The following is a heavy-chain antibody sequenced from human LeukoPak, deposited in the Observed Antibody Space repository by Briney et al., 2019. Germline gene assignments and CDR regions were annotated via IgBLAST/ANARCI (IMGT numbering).Heavy chain of an antibody. CDR2: ISYDGSNK. V-gene: IGHV3-30*18. CDR1: GFTFSSYG. J-gene: IGHJ4*02. Sequence: GRPLRLSCAASGFTFSSYGMHWVRQAPGKGLEWVAVISYDGSNKYYADSVKGRFTISRDNSKNTLYLQMNSLRAEDTAVYYCAKYAEAVAGTYYFDYWGQGTLVTVSS. CDR3: AKYAEAVAGTYYFDY. D-gene: IGHD6-19*01.